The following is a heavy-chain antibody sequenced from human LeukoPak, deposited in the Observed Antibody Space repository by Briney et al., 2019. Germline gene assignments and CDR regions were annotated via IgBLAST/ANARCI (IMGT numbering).Heavy chain of an antibody. Sequence: GGYLRLYCAAYGFTFSSYGMHWVRQAPDKGLDRVAVISYDGSNKYYADSVKGRFTISRDNSKNTLYLQMNSLRAEDTAVYYCAKALAVAGSGDYWGQGTLVTVSS. V-gene: IGHV3-30*18. CDR3: AKALAVAGSGDY. D-gene: IGHD6-19*01. CDR1: GFTFSSYG. CDR2: ISYDGSNK. J-gene: IGHJ4*02.